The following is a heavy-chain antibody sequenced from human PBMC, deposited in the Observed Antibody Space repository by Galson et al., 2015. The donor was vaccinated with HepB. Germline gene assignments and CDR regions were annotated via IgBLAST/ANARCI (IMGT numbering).Heavy chain of an antibody. CDR2: IIPILGIA. CDR1: GGTFSSYT. Sequence: SVKVSCKASGGTFSSYTISWVRQAPGQGLEWMGRIIPILGIANYAQKFQGRVTITADKSTSTAYMELSSLRSEDTAVYYCARTRGYSYGSRNDAFDIWGQGTMVTVSS. D-gene: IGHD5-18*01. V-gene: IGHV1-69*02. J-gene: IGHJ3*02. CDR3: ARTRGYSYGSRNDAFDI.